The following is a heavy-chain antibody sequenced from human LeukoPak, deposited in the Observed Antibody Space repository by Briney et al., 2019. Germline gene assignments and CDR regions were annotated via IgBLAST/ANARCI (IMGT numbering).Heavy chain of an antibody. Sequence: GGSLRLSCAASGFTFSNAWMSWVRQAPGKGLEGVSGISGSGGSTYYSDSAKGRFTISRDNSNNTLYLQMNSLRAEDTAVYYCAKGAASRGYTYVANWGQGTLVTVSS. J-gene: IGHJ4*02. CDR3: AKGAASRGYTYVAN. CDR2: ISGSGGST. D-gene: IGHD5-18*01. V-gene: IGHV3-23*01. CDR1: GFTFSNAW.